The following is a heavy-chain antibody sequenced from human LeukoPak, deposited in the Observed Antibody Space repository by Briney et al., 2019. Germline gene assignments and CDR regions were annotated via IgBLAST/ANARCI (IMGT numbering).Heavy chain of an antibody. CDR2: IYYSGST. J-gene: IGHJ5*02. V-gene: IGHV4-61*08. Sequence: SETLSLTCAVSGGSISSGGYSWSWIRQPPGKGLEWIGYIYYSGSTHYNPSLKSRVTISVDASKNQFSLKLSSVTAADTAVYYCARVNIAAADVFWFDPWGQGTLVTVSS. CDR1: GGSISSGGYS. D-gene: IGHD6-13*01. CDR3: ARVNIAAADVFWFDP.